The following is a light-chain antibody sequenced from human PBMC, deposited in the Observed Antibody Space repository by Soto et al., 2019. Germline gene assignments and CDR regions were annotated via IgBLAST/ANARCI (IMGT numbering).Light chain of an antibody. CDR2: EVN. CDR3: SSNAGSNSVV. J-gene: IGLJ2*01. Sequence: QSALTQPPSASGSPGQSVTISCTGTSSDVGGYNYVSWYQQHPGKAPKVMIYEVNKRPSGVPGRFSGSKSGNTASLTVSGLQAEDEGDYYCSSNAGSNSVVFGGGTKLTVL. V-gene: IGLV2-8*01. CDR1: SSDVGGYNY.